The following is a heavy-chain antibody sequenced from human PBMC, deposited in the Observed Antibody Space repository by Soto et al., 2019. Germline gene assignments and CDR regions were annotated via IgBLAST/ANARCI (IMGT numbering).Heavy chain of an antibody. CDR2: ISAYNGNT. V-gene: IGHV1-18*01. CDR3: ARGEGMAARHDGYDI. CDR1: GYTFSSYG. Sequence: VKLVQSGGEVKKPGASVKISCKASGYTFSSYGISWVRKAPGQGLEWMGWISAYNGNTNYAQKLQGRVTMTTDTSASTAYMELRSLRSDDTAVYYCARGEGMAARHDGYDIWGQGTMVTVSS. D-gene: IGHD6-6*01. J-gene: IGHJ3*02.